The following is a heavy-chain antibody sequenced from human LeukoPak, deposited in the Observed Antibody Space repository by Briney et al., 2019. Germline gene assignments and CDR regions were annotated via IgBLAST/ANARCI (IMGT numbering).Heavy chain of an antibody. J-gene: IGHJ4*02. Sequence: SVKVSCKASGGTFSSYAISWVRQAPGQGLEWMGGIIPIFGTANYAQKFQGRVTITADESTSTAYMELSSLRSEDTAVYYCARGVGYYDILTGYYTPLDYWGQGTLVTVSS. D-gene: IGHD3-9*01. V-gene: IGHV1-69*13. CDR1: GGTFSSYA. CDR3: ARGVGYYDILTGYYTPLDY. CDR2: IIPIFGTA.